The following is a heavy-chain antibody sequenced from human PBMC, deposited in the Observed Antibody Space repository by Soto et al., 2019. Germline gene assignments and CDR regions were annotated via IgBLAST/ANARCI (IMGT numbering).Heavy chain of an antibody. D-gene: IGHD3-9*01. CDR3: ARGWSSDVLRYLDWYPTWFAS. CDR1: GGTFSSYA. V-gene: IGHV1-69*13. CDR2: IIPIFGTA. J-gene: IGHJ5*01. Sequence: GASVKVSCKASGGTFSSYAISWVRQAPGQGLEWMGGIIPIFGTANYAQKFQGRVTITADESTSTAYMELSSLRSEDTAVYYCARGWSSDVLRYLDWYPTWFASWGQVPPLTVCS.